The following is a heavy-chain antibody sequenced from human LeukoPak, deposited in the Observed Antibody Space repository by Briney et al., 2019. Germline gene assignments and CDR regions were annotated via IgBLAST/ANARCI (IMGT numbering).Heavy chain of an antibody. CDR3: ARDFPYCSGGSCFEFDY. CDR2: INSDGSSI. Sequence: GGSLRLSCAASGFTFSRYWMHWVRQAPGKGLVWVSRINSDGSSISYADSVKGRFTISRDNAKNTLYLQMNSLRAEDTAVCYCARDFPYCSGGSCFEFDYRGQGTLVTVSS. V-gene: IGHV3-74*01. J-gene: IGHJ4*02. CDR1: GFTFSRYW. D-gene: IGHD2-15*01.